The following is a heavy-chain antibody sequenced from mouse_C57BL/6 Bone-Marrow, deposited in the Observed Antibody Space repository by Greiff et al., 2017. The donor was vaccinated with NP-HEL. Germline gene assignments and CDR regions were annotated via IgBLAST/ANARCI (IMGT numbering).Heavy chain of an antibody. CDR3: TRAYYYGSSSFDY. D-gene: IGHD1-1*01. V-gene: IGHV1-15*01. CDR2: IDPETGGT. CDR1: GYTFTDYE. Sequence: VQGVESGAELVRPGASVTLSCKASGYTFTDYELHWVKQTPVHGLEWIGAIDPETGGTAYNQKFKGKAILTADKSSSTAYMELRSLTSEDSAVYYCTRAYYYGSSSFDYWGQGTTLTVSS. J-gene: IGHJ2*01.